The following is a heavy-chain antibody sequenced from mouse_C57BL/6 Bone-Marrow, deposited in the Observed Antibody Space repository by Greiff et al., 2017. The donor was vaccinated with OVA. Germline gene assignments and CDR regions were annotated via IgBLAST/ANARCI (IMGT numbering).Heavy chain of an antibody. CDR2: IYPGDGDT. V-gene: IGHV1-80*01. Sequence: QVQLKQSGAELVKPGASVKISCKASGYAFSSYWMNWVKQRPGKGLEWIGQIYPGDGDTNYNGKFKGKATLTADKSSSTAYMQLSSLTSEDSAVYFCARGGTAQALFDYWGQGTTLTVSS. CDR3: ARGGTAQALFDY. D-gene: IGHD3-2*02. J-gene: IGHJ2*01. CDR1: GYAFSSYW.